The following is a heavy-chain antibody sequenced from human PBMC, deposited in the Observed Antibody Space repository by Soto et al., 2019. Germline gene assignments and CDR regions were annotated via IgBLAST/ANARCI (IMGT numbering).Heavy chain of an antibody. D-gene: IGHD2-2*01. CDR1: SGSISSSNW. CDR2: IYHSGST. V-gene: IGHV4-4*02. J-gene: IGHJ3*02. Sequence: SETLSLTCAVSSGSISSSNWWSWVRQPPGKGLEWIGEIYHSGSTNYNPSLKSRVIISVDKSKNQFSLKLSSVTAADTAVYYCARAWGWNIAVVPAATGHAFDIWGQGTMVTVSS. CDR3: ARAWGWNIAVVPAATGHAFDI.